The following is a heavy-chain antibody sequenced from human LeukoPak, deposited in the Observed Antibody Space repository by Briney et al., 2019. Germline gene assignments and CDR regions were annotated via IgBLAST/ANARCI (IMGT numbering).Heavy chain of an antibody. J-gene: IGHJ4*02. CDR2: LAGDGVNI. V-gene: IGHV3-30*18. CDR1: GFTYSIYG. Sequence: GRSLRLSCAASGFTYSIYGMHWVRQAPGKGLEWVALLAGDGVNIFYADSVKGRFTISRDNSKNTLYLQMNSLRAEDTAVYYCAKAPTFGVVTRHLDYWGQGALVTVSS. D-gene: IGHD3-3*01. CDR3: AKAPTFGVVTRHLDY.